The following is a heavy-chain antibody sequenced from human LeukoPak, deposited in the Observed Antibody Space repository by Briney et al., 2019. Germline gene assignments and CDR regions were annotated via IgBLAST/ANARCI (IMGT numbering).Heavy chain of an antibody. Sequence: PSETLSLTCTVSGDSISTYYWSWIRQPAGTGLEWIGRVNTSGSTNYNPSLESRVTMSVDTSTNQFSLNLSSVTAADTAVYYCARDHGYCSGGDCYWALNRFDPWGRGTLVTVSS. D-gene: IGHD2-15*01. CDR3: ARDHGYCSGGDCYWALNRFDP. V-gene: IGHV4-4*07. CDR2: VNTSGST. J-gene: IGHJ5*02. CDR1: GDSISTYY.